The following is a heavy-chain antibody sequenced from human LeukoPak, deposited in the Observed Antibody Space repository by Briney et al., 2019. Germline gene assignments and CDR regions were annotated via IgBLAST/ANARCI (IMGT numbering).Heavy chain of an antibody. CDR1: GFTFSSYW. CDR2: TNTDGSST. V-gene: IGHV3-74*03. D-gene: IGHD4-23*01. J-gene: IGHJ1*01. CDR3: YGANAEH. Sequence: GGSLRLSCAASGFTFSSYWMHWVRQAPGKGLVWVSGTNTDGSSTMYADSVKGRFTIARDDAKNTLHLQMNSLRAEDTAVYYCYGANAEHWGQGTLVTVSS.